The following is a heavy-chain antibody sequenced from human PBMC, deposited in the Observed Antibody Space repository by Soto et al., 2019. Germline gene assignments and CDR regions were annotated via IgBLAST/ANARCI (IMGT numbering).Heavy chain of an antibody. J-gene: IGHJ6*02. CDR1: GFSLRTSGMC. V-gene: IGHV2-70*11. Sequence: SGPTLVNPTQTLTLTCTFSGFSLRTSGMCVSWIRQPPGKALEWLARIDWDDDKYYSTSLKTRLTISKDTSKNQVVLTMTNIDPVDTATYYCARAETYYDILTGYSYYYGMDVWGQGTTVTVS. CDR2: IDWDDDK. D-gene: IGHD3-9*01. CDR3: ARAETYYDILTGYSYYYGMDV.